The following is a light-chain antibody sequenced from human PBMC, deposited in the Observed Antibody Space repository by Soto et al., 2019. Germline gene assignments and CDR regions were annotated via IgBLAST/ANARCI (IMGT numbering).Light chain of an antibody. CDR1: RTDAGGYNY. CDR2: EVS. Sequence: QSALTQPASMSGFPGQSITISCTGTRTDAGGYNYVYWYQQHPAKVPKLLIYEVSNRTSGVSNCFSGSNSGRTAFLTISGLQHEDECDYYCSSYTRSNSWVFGGGTKVTVL. V-gene: IGLV2-14*01. J-gene: IGLJ3*02. CDR3: SSYTRSNSWV.